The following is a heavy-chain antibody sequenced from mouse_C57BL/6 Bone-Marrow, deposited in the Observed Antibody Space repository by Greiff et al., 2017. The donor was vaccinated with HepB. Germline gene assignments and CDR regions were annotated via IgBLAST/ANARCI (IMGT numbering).Heavy chain of an antibody. D-gene: IGHD1-1*01. Sequence: QVQLKQPGAELVMPGASVKLSCKASGYTFTSYWMHWVKQRPGQGLEWIGEIDPSDSYTNYNQKFKGKSTLTVDKSSSTAYMQLSSLTSEDSAVYYCAREMPFITTVVFDYWGQGTTLTVSS. J-gene: IGHJ2*01. CDR3: AREMPFITTVVFDY. V-gene: IGHV1-69*01. CDR2: IDPSDSYT. CDR1: GYTFTSYW.